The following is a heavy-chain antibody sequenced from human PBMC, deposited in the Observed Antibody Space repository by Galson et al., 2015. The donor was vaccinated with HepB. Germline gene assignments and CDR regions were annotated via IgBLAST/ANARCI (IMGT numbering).Heavy chain of an antibody. CDR3: TRDLWSGESDKSGKSYYGMDV. CDR1: GFTFSSYT. Sequence: SLRLSCAASGFTFSSYTMNWVRQAPGKGLEWVSSISSSCSYIFYADSVKGRFTISRDNAKNSLYLQMNSLRAEDTAVYYCTRDLWSGESDKSGKSYYGMDVWGQGTTVTVSS. CDR2: ISSSCSYI. J-gene: IGHJ6*02. D-gene: IGHD3-10*01. V-gene: IGHV3-21*01.